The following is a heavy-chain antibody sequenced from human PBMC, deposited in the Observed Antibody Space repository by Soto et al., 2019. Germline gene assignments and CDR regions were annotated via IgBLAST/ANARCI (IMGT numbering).Heavy chain of an antibody. D-gene: IGHD6-13*01. Sequence: EVQLVESGGGLVKPGGSLRLSCAASGFTFSNAWMSWVRQAPGKGLEWVGRIKSKTDGGTTDYAAPVKGRFTISRADAKNTLYLQMNSLKTEDTAVYYCTTCGRSSSWQYYYYGMDVWGQGTTVTVSS. CDR2: IKSKTDGGTT. J-gene: IGHJ6*02. CDR1: GFTFSNAW. CDR3: TTCGRSSSWQYYYYGMDV. V-gene: IGHV3-15*01.